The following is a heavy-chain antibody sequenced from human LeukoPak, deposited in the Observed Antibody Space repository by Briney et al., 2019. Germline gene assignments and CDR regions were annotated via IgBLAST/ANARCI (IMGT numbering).Heavy chain of an antibody. V-gene: IGHV3-30-3*01. CDR2: ISYDGSNK. CDR1: GFTFSSYA. J-gene: IGHJ6*03. D-gene: IGHD1-7*01. Sequence: PGGSLRLSCAASGFTFSSYAMHWVRQAPGKGLEWVAVISYDGSNKYYADSVKGRFTISRDNSKNTLYLQMNSLRAEDTAVYYCARDGEVELRNYYYYMDVWGKGTTVTVSS. CDR3: ARDGEVELRNYYYYMDV.